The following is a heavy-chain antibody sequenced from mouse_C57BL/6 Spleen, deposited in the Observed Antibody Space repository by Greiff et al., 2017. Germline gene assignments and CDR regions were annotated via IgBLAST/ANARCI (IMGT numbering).Heavy chain of an antibody. D-gene: IGHD2-4*01. CDR3: ARGDDYGVYFDY. J-gene: IGHJ2*01. CDR2: ISSGSSTI. Sequence: EVKLMESGGGLVKPGGSLKLSCAASGFTFSDYGMHWVRQAPEKGLEWVAYISSGSSTIYYADTVKGRFTISRDNAKNTLFLQMTSLRSEDTAMYCCARGDDYGVYFDYWGQGTTLTVSS. V-gene: IGHV5-17*01. CDR1: GFTFSDYG.